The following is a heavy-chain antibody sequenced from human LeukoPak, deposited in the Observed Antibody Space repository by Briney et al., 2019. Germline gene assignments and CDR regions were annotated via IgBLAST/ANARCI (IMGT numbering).Heavy chain of an antibody. D-gene: IGHD1-26*01. V-gene: IGHV1-46*01. CDR2: ISPSSGST. CDR3: ARGSLYSGSSYFDY. Sequence: ASVKVSCKASGYTFSSYYLHWVRQAPGLGLEWMGIISPSSGSTNYAQRFQGRVTMTRDTSTNTVYMELSSLISEDTAVYYCARGSLYSGSSYFDYWGQGTLVTVSS. J-gene: IGHJ4*02. CDR1: GYTFSSYY.